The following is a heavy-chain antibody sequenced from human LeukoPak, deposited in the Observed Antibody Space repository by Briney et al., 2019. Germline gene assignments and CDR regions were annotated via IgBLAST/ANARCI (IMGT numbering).Heavy chain of an antibody. V-gene: IGHV3-66*01. D-gene: IGHD3-16*02. J-gene: IGHJ3*02. CDR3: ARDNDYVWGSYRYDAFDI. Sequence: GGSLRLSCVASGFTVNNNHMSWVRQAPGKGLEWVSIIYSGGATFYADSVKGRFTISRDNAKNSLYLQMNSLRAEDTAVYYCARDNDYVWGSYRYDAFDIWGQGTMVTVSS. CDR2: IYSGGAT. CDR1: GFTVNNNH.